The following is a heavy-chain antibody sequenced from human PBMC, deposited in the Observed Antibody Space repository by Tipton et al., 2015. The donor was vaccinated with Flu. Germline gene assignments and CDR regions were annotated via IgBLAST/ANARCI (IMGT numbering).Heavy chain of an antibody. D-gene: IGHD4-17*01. V-gene: IGHV4-4*09. Sequence: TLSLTCTVSVGFFSSYYRNWIRQPPGKGLEWIGNIYQTGSTYYNPSLKSRVTISVARSKNQFSLRLSSVTAADTAVYYCARGRPVPRSPYYGWFDPWGQGALVTVSS. J-gene: IGHJ5*02. CDR1: VGFFSSYY. CDR3: ARGRPVPRSPYYGWFDP. CDR2: IYQTGST.